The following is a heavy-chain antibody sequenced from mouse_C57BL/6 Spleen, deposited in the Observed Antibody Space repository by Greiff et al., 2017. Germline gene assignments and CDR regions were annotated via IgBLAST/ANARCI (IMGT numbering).Heavy chain of an antibody. CDR3: AREGNFTTVVYWYFDV. V-gene: IGHV5-4*01. CDR2: ISDGGSYT. D-gene: IGHD1-1*01. J-gene: IGHJ1*03. Sequence: EVQGVESGGGLVKPGGSLKLSCAASGFTFSSYAMSWVRQTPEKRLEWVATISDGGSYTYYPDNVKGRFTISRDNAKNNLYLQMSHLKSEDTAMYYCAREGNFTTVVYWYFDVWGTGTTVTVSS. CDR1: GFTFSSYA.